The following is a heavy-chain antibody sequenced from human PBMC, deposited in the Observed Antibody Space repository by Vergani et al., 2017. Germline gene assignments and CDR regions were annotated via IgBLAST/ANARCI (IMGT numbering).Heavy chain of an antibody. CDR2: LSASDRRT. Sequence: EVQLVESGGDLVQPGGSLRLSCAASGFTFIMHAMSWVRQAPGKGLEWVSTLSASDRRTHYADSVKGRFTISRDISKNTLFLHMNSLRPEDTAVYYCAKVGRSEVAGTFGAFDILGQGTMVTVSS. D-gene: IGHD6-19*01. V-gene: IGHV3-23*04. J-gene: IGHJ3*02. CDR3: AKVGRSEVAGTFGAFDI. CDR1: GFTFIMHA.